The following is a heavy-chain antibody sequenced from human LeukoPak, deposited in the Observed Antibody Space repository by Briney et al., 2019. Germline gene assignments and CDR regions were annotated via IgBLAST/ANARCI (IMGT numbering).Heavy chain of an antibody. CDR2: TYYRFKWYN. Sequence: SQTLSLTCAISGDSVSSNSAAWNWIRQSPSIGLEWLGRTYYRFKWYNDYAVSVKSRITINPDTSKNQFSLNLSSVTAADTAVYYCARDKDSGSYFIRDHYIQYMDVWGKGTTVSISS. V-gene: IGHV6-1*01. D-gene: IGHD3-10*01. J-gene: IGHJ6*03. CDR3: ARDKDSGSYFIRDHYIQYMDV. CDR1: GDSVSSNSAA.